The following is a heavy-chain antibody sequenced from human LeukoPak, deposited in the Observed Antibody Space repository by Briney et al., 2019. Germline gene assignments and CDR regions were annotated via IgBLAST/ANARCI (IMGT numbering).Heavy chain of an antibody. CDR2: ISSSSSYI. J-gene: IGHJ1*01. Sequence: GGSLRLSCAASGFTFSSYSMNWVRQAPGKGLEWVSSISSSSSYIYYADSVKGRFTISRDNAKNSLYLQMNSLRAEDTAVYYCARVGYSSGGLAEYFQHWGQGTLVTVSS. CDR3: ARVGYSSGGLAEYFQH. V-gene: IGHV3-21*01. D-gene: IGHD6-19*01. CDR1: GFTFSSYS.